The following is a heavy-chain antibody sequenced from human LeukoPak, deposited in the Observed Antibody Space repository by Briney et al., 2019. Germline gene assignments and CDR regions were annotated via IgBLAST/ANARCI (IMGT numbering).Heavy chain of an antibody. D-gene: IGHD6-19*01. CDR2: IIPIFGTA. J-gene: IGHJ4*02. CDR3: ARVGSSGWYFGNFDY. Sequence: SVKVSCEASGGTFSSYAISWVRQAPGQGLEWMGGIIPIFGTASYAQKFQGRVTMTRDMSTSTVYMELSSLRSEDTAVYYCARVGSSGWYFGNFDYRGQGTLVTVSS. V-gene: IGHV1-69*05. CDR1: GGTFSSYA.